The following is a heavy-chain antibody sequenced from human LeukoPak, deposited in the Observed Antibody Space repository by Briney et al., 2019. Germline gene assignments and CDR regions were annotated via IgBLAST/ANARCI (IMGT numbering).Heavy chain of an antibody. D-gene: IGHD3-22*01. CDR3: ARWGYYDSSGYYSFDY. V-gene: IGHV4-59*08. CDR1: GGSISSYS. CDR2: IYYSGST. J-gene: IGHJ4*02. Sequence: SETLSLTCTVSGGSISSYSWSWIRQPPGKGLEWIGYIYYSGSTNYNPSLKSRVTISVDTSKNQFSLKLSSVTAADTAVYYCARWGYYDSSGYYSFDYWGQGTLVTVSS.